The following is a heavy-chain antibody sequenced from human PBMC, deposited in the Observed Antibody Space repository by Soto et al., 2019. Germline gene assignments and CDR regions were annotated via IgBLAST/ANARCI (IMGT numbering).Heavy chain of an antibody. D-gene: IGHD6-13*01. CDR3: ARAGRAAGTEDY. V-gene: IGHV4-34*01. CDR2: INHSGST. CDR1: GGSFSGYY. J-gene: IGHJ4*02. Sequence: QVQLQQWGAGLLKPSETLSLTCAVYGGSFSGYYWSWIRQPPGKGLEWIGEINHSGSTNYNPSLKSRVTISVDTSKNQFSLKLSSVTAADTAVYYCARAGRAAGTEDYWGQRTLVTVSS.